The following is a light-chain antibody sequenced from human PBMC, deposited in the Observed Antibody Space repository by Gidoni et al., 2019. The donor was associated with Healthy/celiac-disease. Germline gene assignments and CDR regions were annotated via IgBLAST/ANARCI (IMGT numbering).Light chain of an antibody. CDR1: SSDVGGYNY. Sequence: QSALTQHPSASGSPGQTVTISCTGTSSDVGGYNYVSWYQQHPGKAPKLMLDEVSKRPSGVPDRFSGSKSGNTASLTVSGLQAEDEADYYCSSYAGSNVVFGGGTKLTVL. CDR3: SSYAGSNVV. CDR2: EVS. V-gene: IGLV2-8*01. J-gene: IGLJ2*01.